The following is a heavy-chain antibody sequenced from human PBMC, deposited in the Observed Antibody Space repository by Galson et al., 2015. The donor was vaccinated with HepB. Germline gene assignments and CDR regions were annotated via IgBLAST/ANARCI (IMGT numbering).Heavy chain of an antibody. V-gene: IGHV3-48*02. CDR1: GFTVSNYK. Sequence: ALRLSCAAAGFTVSNYKMNWVRQAPGQGLEWVSYISSTSSTIYYAVSVKGRFTISRDHAKNSLHLQLNSLRDQHTAVDYPARDHRYFHFWSSSYYFDYWGQGTLVTVSS. CDR2: ISSTSSTI. CDR3: ARDHRYFHFWSSSYYFDY. D-gene: IGHD3-3*01. J-gene: IGHJ4*02.